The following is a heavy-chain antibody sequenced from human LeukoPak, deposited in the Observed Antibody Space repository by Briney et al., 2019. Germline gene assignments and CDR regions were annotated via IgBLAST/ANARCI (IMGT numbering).Heavy chain of an antibody. V-gene: IGHV3-48*03. D-gene: IGHD6-19*01. Sequence: GGSLRLSCAASGFTFSSYEMNWVRQAPGKGLEWVSYISSSSVTIYYADSVKGRFTISRDNAKNSLYLQMNSLRAEDTAVFYCARTQGAVAGGLDYWGQGTLVTVSS. CDR1: GFTFSSYE. CDR3: ARTQGAVAGGLDY. J-gene: IGHJ4*02. CDR2: ISSSSVTI.